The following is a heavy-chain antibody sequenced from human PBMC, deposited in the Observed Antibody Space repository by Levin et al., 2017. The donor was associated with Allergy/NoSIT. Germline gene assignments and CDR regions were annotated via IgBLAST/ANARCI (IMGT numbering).Heavy chain of an antibody. CDR1: GGSFSGYY. J-gene: IGHJ4*02. D-gene: IGHD3-10*01. V-gene: IGHV4-34*01. Sequence: PSETLSLTCAVYGGSFSGYYWSWIRQPPGKGLEWIGEINHSGSTNYNPSLKSRVTISVDTSKNQFSLKLSSVTAADTAVYYCARGGGALKRSVWFREFLDYWGQGTLVTVSS. CDR2: INHSGST. CDR3: ARGGGALKRSVWFREFLDY.